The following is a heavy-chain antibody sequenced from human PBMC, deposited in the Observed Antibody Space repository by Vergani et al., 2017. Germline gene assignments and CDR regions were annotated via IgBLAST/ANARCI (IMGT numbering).Heavy chain of an antibody. J-gene: IGHJ6*02. CDR1: AYSISSTYY. V-gene: IGHV4-38-2*01. D-gene: IGHD4-17*01. CDR3: ARHRGDYDRGGMDV. CDR2: IYHTGSA. Sequence: QVQLQESGPGLVKPSENLSLTCAVSAYSISSTYYWGWIRQPPGKGLEWIGNIYHTGSAYYNPSLKSRVTISVDTSKNQFSLKLSSVTAADTAVYYCARHRGDYDRGGMDVWGQGTTVTVSS.